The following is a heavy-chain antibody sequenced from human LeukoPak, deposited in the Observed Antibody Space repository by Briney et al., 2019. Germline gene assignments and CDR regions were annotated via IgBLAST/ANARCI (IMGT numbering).Heavy chain of an antibody. D-gene: IGHD3-9*01. V-gene: IGHV4-39*01. CDR2: IYYSGST. CDR1: GGSISSSSYY. J-gene: IGHJ4*02. CDR3: ARHEGGYDILTGYYQSNFDY. Sequence: SETLSLTCTVSGGSISSSSYYWGWIRQPPGKGLEWIGSIYYSGSTYYNPSLKSRVTISVDTSKNQFSLKLNSVTAADTAVYYRARHEGGYDILTGYYQSNFDYWGQGTLVTVSS.